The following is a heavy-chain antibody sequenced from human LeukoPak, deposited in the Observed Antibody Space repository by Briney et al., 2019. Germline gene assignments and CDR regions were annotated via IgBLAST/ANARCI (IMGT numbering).Heavy chain of an antibody. V-gene: IGHV3-7*05. Sequence: GGSLRLACAASGFTFSNYWLSWVRQAAGKGLEWAANIKQDGSEKYYVDSAKGRCTISRDNAKNSLYRQMDSLRAEDTAVYYCAREALLFDGDYPYFDYWGQGTLVTVSS. J-gene: IGHJ4*02. CDR2: IKQDGSEK. CDR1: GFTFSNYW. D-gene: IGHD4-17*01. CDR3: AREALLFDGDYPYFDY.